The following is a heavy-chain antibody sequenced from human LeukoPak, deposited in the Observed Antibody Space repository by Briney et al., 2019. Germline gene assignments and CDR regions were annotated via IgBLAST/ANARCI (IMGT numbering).Heavy chain of an antibody. CDR2: INHDGSST. J-gene: IGHJ4*02. CDR1: GFTFANTR. D-gene: IGHD3-10*01. CDR3: VIGGTYGSGS. Sequence: GGSLRLSCAASGFTFANTRMHWVRQAPGKGLVWVSLINHDGSSTNYADSVKGRFTISRDNAKDTLYLQMNSLRAEDTAVYYCVIGGTYGSGSWGQGTLVTVSS. V-gene: IGHV3-74*01.